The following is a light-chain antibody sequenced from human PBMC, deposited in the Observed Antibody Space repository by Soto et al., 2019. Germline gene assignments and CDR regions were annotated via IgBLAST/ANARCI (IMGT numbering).Light chain of an antibody. CDR2: DVS. V-gene: IGLV2-14*03. CDR3: ASYTTSATYV. J-gene: IGLJ1*01. CDR1: SRDVGTYNY. Sequence: QSVLTQPASVSGSPGQSITISCTGTSRDVGTYNYVSWYQQHPGKAPKLMIYDVSDRPSGVSARFSGSKSGYTASLTFSGLQAEDEADYYCASYTTSATYVFGTGTKVTVL.